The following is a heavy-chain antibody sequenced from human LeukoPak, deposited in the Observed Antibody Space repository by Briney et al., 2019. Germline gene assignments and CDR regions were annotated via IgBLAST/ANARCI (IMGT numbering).Heavy chain of an antibody. D-gene: IGHD4-17*01. CDR3: ARGITLDYGDYVGFDY. J-gene: IGHJ4*02. CDR1: GDSFINYA. CDR2: IIPIFGAA. V-gene: IGHV1-69*13. Sequence: ASVKVSCKPSGDSFINYALSWVRQAPGQGLEWMGGIIPIFGAANYAERFLDRVTITADESTSTAYMELSSLTSEDTAVYFCARGITLDYGDYVGFDYWGQGTLVTVSS.